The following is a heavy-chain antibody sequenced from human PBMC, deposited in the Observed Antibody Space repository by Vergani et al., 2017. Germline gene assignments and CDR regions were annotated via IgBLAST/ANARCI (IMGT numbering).Heavy chain of an antibody. CDR1: GYSFTNYW. CDR3: ARLYGRDSSGSKYFDY. D-gene: IGHD6-25*01. Sequence: EVPLVQSGAEVKKPGESLKISCQISGYSFTNYWIGWVRQMPGKGLEWMGIIHSADSDTRYSPSFQGEVTISVDKSISTAYLQRSSLRASDSAMYYCARLYGRDSSGSKYFDYWGQGTLVSVSS. CDR2: IHSADSDT. J-gene: IGHJ4*02. V-gene: IGHV5-51*01.